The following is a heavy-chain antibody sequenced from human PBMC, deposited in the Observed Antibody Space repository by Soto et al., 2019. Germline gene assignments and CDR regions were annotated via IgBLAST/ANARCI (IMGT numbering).Heavy chain of an antibody. CDR1: GESLNYFY. D-gene: IGHD1-26*01. V-gene: IGHV4-34*01. CDR3: ARGKWADRFAN. Sequence: SETLSLTCAVYGESLNYFYWSWIRQAPGKGLERIGEFYDGGSTNYNPSVKSRVTISAARSSNQFSLRMTSMTAADTAVYYCARGKWADRFANWGQGILVTVSS. J-gene: IGHJ4*02. CDR2: FYDGGST.